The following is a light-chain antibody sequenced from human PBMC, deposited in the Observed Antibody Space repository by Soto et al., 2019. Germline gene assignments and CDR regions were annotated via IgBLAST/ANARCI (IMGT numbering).Light chain of an antibody. CDR1: QTVRNNY. CDR2: DAS. J-gene: IGKJ1*01. CDR3: QQYASRPWT. Sequence: EIVLTQSPSTLSLSPGERATLSCRASQTVRNNYLAWYQQKPGQAPRLLIYDASSRATGIPDRFSGSGSGTNFTLTISRLEPEDFAVYYCQQYASRPWTFGQGTKVDIK. V-gene: IGKV3D-20*02.